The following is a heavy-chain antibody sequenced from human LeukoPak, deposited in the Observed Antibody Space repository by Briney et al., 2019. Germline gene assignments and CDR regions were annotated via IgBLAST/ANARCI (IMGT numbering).Heavy chain of an antibody. CDR3: AKRSAYYFDY. J-gene: IGHJ4*02. CDR2: ISGSGGNT. Sequence: SGGSLRLSCAASGFTFSSSAMSWVRQAPGKGLEWVSSISGSGGNTYYADSVKGQFTISRGNSKNTLYLQMNSLRAEDTAVYYCAKRSAYYFDYWGQGTLVTVSS. CDR1: GFTFSSSA. V-gene: IGHV3-23*01.